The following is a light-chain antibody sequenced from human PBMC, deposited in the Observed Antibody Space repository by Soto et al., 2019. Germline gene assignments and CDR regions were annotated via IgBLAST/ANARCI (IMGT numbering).Light chain of an antibody. Sequence: DIQMTQSPSSLSASVGDRVTITCRSSQRIGNYLNWYQQKLGKGPRLLIYGASSLQSGVPSRFSGAGSGTNFTLTISSLQPEDVGIYYCHQSYNALFFTFGPGTKVEIK. CDR3: HQSYNALFFT. V-gene: IGKV1-39*01. J-gene: IGKJ3*01. CDR2: GAS. CDR1: QRIGNY.